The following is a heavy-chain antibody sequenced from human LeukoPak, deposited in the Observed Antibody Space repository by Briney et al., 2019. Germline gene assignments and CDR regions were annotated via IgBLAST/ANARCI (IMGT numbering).Heavy chain of an antibody. V-gene: IGHV1-2*02. Sequence: ASVKVSRKTSGFTFTGYYIYWVRQAPGQGLEWMGWINPNTGGTNYAQKFQARVTMTRDTSISTAYMELSRLTSDDTAVYYCARDWGRAAAPGWGQGTLVTVSS. CDR1: GFTFTGYY. CDR3: ARDWGRAAAPG. CDR2: INPNTGGT. D-gene: IGHD6-13*01. J-gene: IGHJ3*01.